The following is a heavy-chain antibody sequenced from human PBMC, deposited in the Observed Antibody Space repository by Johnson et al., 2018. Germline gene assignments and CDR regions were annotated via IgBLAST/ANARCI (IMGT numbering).Heavy chain of an antibody. CDR1: GFNFGTYA. D-gene: IGHD1-1*01. V-gene: IGHV3-49*03. CDR3: ARGVTGGTAGNYYYGMDV. J-gene: IGHJ6*02. Sequence: VQLVQSGGGLVEPGRSLRLSCATSGFNFGTYAMSWFRQPPGKGLEWIGFIRSTPYGGTAEYAASVIGRFGISRDDSKNIVHLQMNSLKTEDTAVYYCARGVTGGTAGNYYYGMDVWGLGTTVTVSS. CDR2: IRSTPYGGTA.